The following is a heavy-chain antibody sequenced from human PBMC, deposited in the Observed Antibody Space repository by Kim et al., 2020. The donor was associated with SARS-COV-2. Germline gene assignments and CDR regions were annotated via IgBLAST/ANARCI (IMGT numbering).Heavy chain of an antibody. D-gene: IGHD2-8*01. Sequence: STNSNPALQSRVIMSIDTSKNQFSLKLSSVTAADTAVYYCAREMLHHGFDPWGQGTLVTVSS. J-gene: IGHJ5*02. V-gene: IGHV4-4*07. CDR3: AREMLHHGFDP. CDR2: ST.